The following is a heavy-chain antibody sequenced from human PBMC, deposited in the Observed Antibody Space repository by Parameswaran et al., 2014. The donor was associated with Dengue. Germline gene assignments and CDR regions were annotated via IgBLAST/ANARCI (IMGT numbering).Heavy chain of an antibody. D-gene: IGHD6-19*01. Sequence: VRQMPGKGLEWVSAISGSGGSTYYADSVKGRFTISRDNSKNTLYLQMNSLRAEDTAVYYCANWPEAYSSGWYVANPTEDDAFDIWGQGTMVTVSS. V-gene: IGHV3-23*01. CDR3: ANWPEAYSSGWYVANPTEDDAFDI. J-gene: IGHJ3*02. CDR2: ISGSGGST.